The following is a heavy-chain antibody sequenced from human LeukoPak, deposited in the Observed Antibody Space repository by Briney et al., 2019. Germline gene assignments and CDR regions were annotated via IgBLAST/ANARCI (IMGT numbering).Heavy chain of an antibody. CDR1: GASISSSDYY. CDR2: LYSGGLT. Sequence: SETLSLTCTVSGASISSSDYYWGWIRQPPGKGLEWIGSLYSGGLTYYNPSLKSRVTISVDTSKNQFSLKVTSVISADTAVYSCASGGYSSGWYGSFDIWGQWTVVTVSS. D-gene: IGHD6-19*01. J-gene: IGHJ3*02. V-gene: IGHV4-39*01. CDR3: ASGGYSSGWYGSFDI.